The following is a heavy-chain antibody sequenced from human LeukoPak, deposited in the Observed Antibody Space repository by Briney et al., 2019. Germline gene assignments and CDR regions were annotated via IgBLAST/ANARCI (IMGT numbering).Heavy chain of an antibody. Sequence: SETLSRTCAISGDTVSRNSAAWNWIRQSPSRGLEWLGRTYYRSKWYSEYAVSVKSRITINPDTSKNQFSLQLISVTPEDTAVYYCASLTGDESYWGQGTLVTVSS. CDR1: GDTVSRNSAA. CDR2: TYYRSKWYS. V-gene: IGHV6-1*01. CDR3: ASLTGDESY. J-gene: IGHJ4*02. D-gene: IGHD7-27*01.